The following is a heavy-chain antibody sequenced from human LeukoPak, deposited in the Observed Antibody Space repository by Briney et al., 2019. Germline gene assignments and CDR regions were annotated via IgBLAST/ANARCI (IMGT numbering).Heavy chain of an antibody. J-gene: IGHJ4*02. Sequence: PGGSLRLSCAASGFTFDDYGMSWVRPAPGKGLEWVSGINWNGGSTGYADSVKGRFTISRDNAKNSLYLQMNSLRAEDTALYYCARDRTRYCSGGICYSAGYWGQGTLVTVSS. D-gene: IGHD2-15*01. V-gene: IGHV3-20*04. CDR2: INWNGGST. CDR1: GFTFDDYG. CDR3: ARDRTRYCSGGICYSAGY.